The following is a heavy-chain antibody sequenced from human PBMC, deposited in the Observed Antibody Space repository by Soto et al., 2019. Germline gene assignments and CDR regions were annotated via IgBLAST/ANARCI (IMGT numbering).Heavy chain of an antibody. V-gene: IGHV3-48*03. CDR1: GFTFSDYE. Sequence: PGGSLRLSCTASGFTFSDYEMNWVRQAPGKGLEWVSYITSGGTSIYYADSVKGRFIISRDNAENSLYLQMNSLRPEDTAVYYCVRRMASPDQWGQGTLVTVSS. D-gene: IGHD2-15*01. CDR3: VRRMASPDQ. J-gene: IGHJ4*02. CDR2: ITSGGTSI.